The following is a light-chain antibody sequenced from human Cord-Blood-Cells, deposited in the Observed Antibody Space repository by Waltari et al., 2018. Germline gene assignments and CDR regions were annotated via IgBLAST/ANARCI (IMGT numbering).Light chain of an antibody. CDR2: AAS. CDR1: QSISSY. CDR3: QQLNSYPLT. Sequence: DIQLTQSPSFLSASVGDRVTITCRASQSISSYLAWYQQKPGKAPKLLIYAASTLQSGVPSRFSGSGSGTEFTLTISSLQPEDFATHYCQQLNSYPLTFGGGTKVEIK. J-gene: IGKJ4*01. V-gene: IGKV1-9*01.